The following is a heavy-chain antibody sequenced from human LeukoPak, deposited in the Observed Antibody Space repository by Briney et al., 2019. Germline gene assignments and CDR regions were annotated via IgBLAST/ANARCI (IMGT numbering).Heavy chain of an antibody. J-gene: IGHJ4*02. CDR1: GFTVSSNY. D-gene: IGHD3-10*01. Sequence: PGGSLRLSCAASGFTVSSNYMSWVRQAPGKGLEWVSVIYSGGSAYYADSVKGRFTISRHNSKNTLYLQMNSLRAEDTAVYYCARDWFSYFDYWGQGTLVTVSS. CDR3: ARDWFSYFDY. V-gene: IGHV3-53*04. CDR2: IYSGGSA.